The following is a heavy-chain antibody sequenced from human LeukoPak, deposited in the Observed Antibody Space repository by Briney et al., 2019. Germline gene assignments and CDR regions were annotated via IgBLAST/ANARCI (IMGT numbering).Heavy chain of an antibody. Sequence: PGGSRRLSCAASGFTFDDYAMHWVRQAPGKGLEWVSGISWNSGSIGYADSVKGRFTISRDNAKNSLYLQMNSLRAEDTALYYCARGVTMVRGALDYWGQGTLVTVSS. CDR3: ARGVTMVRGALDY. V-gene: IGHV3-9*01. D-gene: IGHD3-10*01. CDR2: ISWNSGSI. J-gene: IGHJ4*02. CDR1: GFTFDDYA.